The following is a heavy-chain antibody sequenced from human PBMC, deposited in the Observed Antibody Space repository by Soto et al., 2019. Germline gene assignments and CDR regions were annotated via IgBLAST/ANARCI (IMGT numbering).Heavy chain of an antibody. CDR2: IYYSGST. V-gene: IGHV4-59*01. CDR1: GGSISSYY. J-gene: IGHJ3*02. D-gene: IGHD3-10*01. Sequence: QVQLQESGPGLVKPSETLSLTCTVSGGSISSYYWSWIRQPPGKGLEWIGYIYYSGSTNYTPSLKSRVTISVDTSKNQFSLKLSSVTAADTAVYYCARVWGGAFDIWGQGTMVTVSS. CDR3: ARVWGGAFDI.